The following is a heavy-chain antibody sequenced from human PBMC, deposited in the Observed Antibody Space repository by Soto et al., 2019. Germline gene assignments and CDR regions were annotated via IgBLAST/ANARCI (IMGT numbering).Heavy chain of an antibody. V-gene: IGHV1-69*01. CDR3: ARAPGIAVDPYYFDY. Sequence: SVKGSRPASVWTLSSHAINRGRQAPGQGLEWMGGIIPIFGTANYAQKFQGRVTITADESTSTAYMELSSLRSEDTAVYYCARAPGIAVDPYYFDYWGQGTLVTVSS. J-gene: IGHJ4*02. D-gene: IGHD6-19*01. CDR1: VWTLSSHA. CDR2: IIPIFGTA.